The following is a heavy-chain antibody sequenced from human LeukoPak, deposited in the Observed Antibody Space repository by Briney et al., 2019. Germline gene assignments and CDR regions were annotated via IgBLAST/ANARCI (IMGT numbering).Heavy chain of an antibody. Sequence: PGGSLRLSCAASGFTFSSYAMSWVRQAPGKGLEWVSAISGSGGSTYYADSVKGRFTISRDNSKNTLYLQMNSLRAEDTAVYYCARHEGGIAVAGGGYWGRGALVTVSS. CDR1: GFTFSSYA. CDR2: ISGSGGST. CDR3: ARHEGGIAVAGGGY. J-gene: IGHJ4*02. V-gene: IGHV3-23*01. D-gene: IGHD6-19*01.